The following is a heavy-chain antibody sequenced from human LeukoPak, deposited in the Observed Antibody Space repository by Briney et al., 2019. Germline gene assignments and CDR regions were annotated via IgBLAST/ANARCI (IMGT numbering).Heavy chain of an antibody. CDR1: GYTFTSYY. CDR2: SDPKSGAT. CDR3: ARGNFYDNKGYSPELRY. D-gene: IGHD3-10*01. Sequence: ASVKVSCKTSGYTFTSYYIHWLRQAPGQRFEWMGWSDPKSGATKYEHFQGRVTMTRDTSISTAYMELSRLTSDDTAVYYCARGNFYDNKGYSPELRYWGQGTLVTVSS. V-gene: IGHV1-2*02. J-gene: IGHJ4*02.